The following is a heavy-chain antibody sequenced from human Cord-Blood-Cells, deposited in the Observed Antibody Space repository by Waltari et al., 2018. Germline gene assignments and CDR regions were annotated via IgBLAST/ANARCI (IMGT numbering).Heavy chain of an antibody. J-gene: IGHJ1*01. V-gene: IGHV1-2*02. Sequence: QVQLVQSGAEVKKPGASVKVSCKASGYTFTGYYMHWVQQAPGQGLEWMGWINPNSGGTNYAKKFQGRVTMTRDTSISTAYMELSRLRSDDTAVYYCARASVGDFWSGYSEYFQHWGQGTLVTVSS. CDR1: GYTFTGYY. CDR3: ARASVGDFWSGYSEYFQH. CDR2: INPNSGGT. D-gene: IGHD3-3*01.